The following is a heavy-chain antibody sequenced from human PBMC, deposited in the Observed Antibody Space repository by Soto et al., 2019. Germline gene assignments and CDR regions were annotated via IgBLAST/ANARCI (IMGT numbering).Heavy chain of an antibody. CDR3: ASLWFGEPTYYYYMDV. Sequence: PGGSLRLSCAASGFTVSSNYMSWVRQAPGKGLERVSVIYSGGSTYYADSVKGRFTISRDNSKNTLYLQMNSLRAEDTAVYYCASLWFGEPTYYYYMDVWGKGTTVTVSS. V-gene: IGHV3-66*01. D-gene: IGHD3-10*01. CDR2: IYSGGST. CDR1: GFTVSSNY. J-gene: IGHJ6*03.